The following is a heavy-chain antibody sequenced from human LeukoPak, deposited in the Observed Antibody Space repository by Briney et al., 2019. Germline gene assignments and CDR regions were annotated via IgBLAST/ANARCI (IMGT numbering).Heavy chain of an antibody. CDR2: ISTDGTT. CDR1: GFTFANYA. D-gene: IGHD3-16*01. V-gene: IGHV3-23*01. Sequence: GGPLRLSCAVSGFTFANYAMTWVRQPPGKGLESVSSISTDGTTYYAHSVKGRFTLSRDNSKNTLYLQMSSLRAEDTAVYYCAKLGHGGYYSYMDVWGKGTTVTVSS. CDR3: AKLGHGGYYSYMDV. J-gene: IGHJ6*03.